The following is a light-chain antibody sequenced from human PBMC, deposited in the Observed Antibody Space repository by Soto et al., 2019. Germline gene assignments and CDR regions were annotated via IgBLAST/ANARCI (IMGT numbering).Light chain of an antibody. V-gene: IGKV3-11*01. CDR1: QSVSSY. CDR3: QQRTTWPLT. CDR2: DAS. Sequence: EIVLTQSPATLSLSPGERATLSCRASQSVSSYLAWYQQKPGQAPRLLLYDASSTATGIPARFTASGSGTDFTLTITSLEPEDFALYYCQQRTTWPLTFGGETKVESK. J-gene: IGKJ4*01.